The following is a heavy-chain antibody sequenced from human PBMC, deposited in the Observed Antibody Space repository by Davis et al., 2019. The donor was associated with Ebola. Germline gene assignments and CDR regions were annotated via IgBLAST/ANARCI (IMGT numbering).Heavy chain of an antibody. Sequence: ASVKVSCKASGYTFTGYYMHWVRQAPGQGLEWMGWINPNSGGTNYAQKFQGWVTMTRDTSISTAYMELSRLRSDDTAVYYCARVGEGGNVDWYFDYWGQGTLVTVSS. CDR2: INPNSGGT. D-gene: IGHD4-23*01. CDR3: ARVGEGGNVDWYFDY. V-gene: IGHV1-2*04. CDR1: GYTFTGYY. J-gene: IGHJ4*02.